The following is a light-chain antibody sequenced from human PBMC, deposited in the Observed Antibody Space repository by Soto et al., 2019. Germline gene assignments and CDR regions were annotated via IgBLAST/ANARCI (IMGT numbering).Light chain of an antibody. V-gene: IGKV1-39*01. CDR3: QQSFSTPRT. J-gene: IGKJ1*01. Sequence: DIQMTQSPSSLSASIGDRVTITCRASQTISDFLNWYQQKPGKAPKLLIYAASNLQSGVPSRFSGSGSGTDFTLTINGLQPEDFATYSCQQSFSTPRTFGQGTKVEIK. CDR2: AAS. CDR1: QTISDF.